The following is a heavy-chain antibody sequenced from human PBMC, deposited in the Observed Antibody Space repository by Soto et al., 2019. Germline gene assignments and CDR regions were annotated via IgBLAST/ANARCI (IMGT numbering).Heavy chain of an antibody. CDR1: GGTFSSYA. Sequence: SVKVSCKASGGTFSSYAISWVRQAPGQGLEWMGGIIPIFGTANYAQKFQGRVTITADKSTSTAYMELSSLRSEDTAVYYCARDSGYGSGTSVNHYLDFWGHGTLVTVSS. D-gene: IGHD3-10*01. V-gene: IGHV1-69*06. CDR3: ARDSGYGSGTSVNHYLDF. J-gene: IGHJ4*01. CDR2: IIPIFGTA.